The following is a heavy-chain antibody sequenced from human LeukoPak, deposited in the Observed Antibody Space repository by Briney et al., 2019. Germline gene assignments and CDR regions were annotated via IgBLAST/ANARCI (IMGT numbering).Heavy chain of an antibody. CDR3: ARHTGSLYDFWSGYIDY. CDR1: GYTFTSYG. V-gene: IGHV1-18*01. J-gene: IGHJ4*02. D-gene: IGHD3-3*01. Sequence: ASVKVSCKASGYTFTSYGISWVRQAPGQGLEGMGGISVYNGNTKYVTKFQGRGTMTTDTSTRTVYMELRSMRSDDTAVYYCARHTGSLYDFWSGYIDYWGQGTLVTVSS. CDR2: ISVYNGNT.